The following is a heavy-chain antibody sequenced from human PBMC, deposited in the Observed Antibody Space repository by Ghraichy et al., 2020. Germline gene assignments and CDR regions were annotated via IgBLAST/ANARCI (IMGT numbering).Heavy chain of an antibody. V-gene: IGHV4-31*03. Sequence: LRLSCTVSGASISTGNYYWTWIRQHPGKGLEWIGYIYYSGNTYYNPSLKSRVIISVDTSKNQFSLKLTSMTAADTAVYYCARRDYTDSTGYDNRFHPWGQGTLVTVST. CDR2: IYYSGNT. CDR1: GASISTGNYY. D-gene: IGHD3-9*01. CDR3: ARRDYTDSTGYDNRFHP. J-gene: IGHJ5*02.